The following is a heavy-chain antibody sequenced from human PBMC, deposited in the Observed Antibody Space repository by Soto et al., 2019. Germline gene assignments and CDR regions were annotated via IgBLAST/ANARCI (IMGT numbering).Heavy chain of an antibody. Sequence: ASVKVSCKASGYTFTSYGINWGRQATGQGLEWMGWMNPNSGNTGYAQKFQGRVTMTRNTSISTAYMELSSLRSEDTAVYYCARGFKRRFLEWLFDYGMDVWGQGTTVTVSS. D-gene: IGHD3-3*01. V-gene: IGHV1-8*01. CDR3: ARGFKRRFLEWLFDYGMDV. CDR2: MNPNSGNT. CDR1: GYTFTSYG. J-gene: IGHJ6*02.